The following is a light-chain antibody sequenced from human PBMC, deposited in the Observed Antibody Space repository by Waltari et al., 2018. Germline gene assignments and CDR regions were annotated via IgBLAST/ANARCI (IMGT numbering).Light chain of an antibody. V-gene: IGKV1-12*01. J-gene: IGKJ1*01. Sequence: SSVSASVGDRVTLTCRASQDISSRLAWYQQKPGKAPKLLIFDASSLHSGVPSRFSGRGSGTDFTLTIRSLQPEDFATYYCQQVNSFPRTFGQGTKVEVK. CDR3: QQVNSFPRT. CDR2: DAS. CDR1: QDISSR.